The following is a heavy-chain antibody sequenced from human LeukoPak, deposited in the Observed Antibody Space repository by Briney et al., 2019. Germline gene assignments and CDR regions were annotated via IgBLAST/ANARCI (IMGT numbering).Heavy chain of an antibody. CDR3: ARAHSSSWDYYYMDV. V-gene: IGHV1-2*02. J-gene: IGHJ6*03. D-gene: IGHD6-13*01. CDR1: GYTFTGYY. CDR2: INPNSGGT. Sequence: GASVKVSCKASGYTFTGYYMHWVQQAPGQGLEWMGWINPNSGGTNYAQKFQGRVTMTRDTSISTAYMELSRLRSDDTAVYYCARAHSSSWDYYYMDVWGKGTTVTVSS.